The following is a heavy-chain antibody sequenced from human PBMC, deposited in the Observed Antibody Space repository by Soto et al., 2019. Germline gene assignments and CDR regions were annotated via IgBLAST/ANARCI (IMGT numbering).Heavy chain of an antibody. J-gene: IGHJ3*02. CDR1: GFTFSSYA. V-gene: IGHV3-30-3*01. CDR2: ISYDGSNK. Sequence: SCAASGFTFSSYAMHWVRQAPGKGLEWVAVISYDGSNKYYADSVKGRFTISRDNSKNTLYLQMNSLRAEDTAVYYCARDPSPYYYDSSGYWAFDIWGQGTMVTVSS. D-gene: IGHD3-22*01. CDR3: ARDPSPYYYDSSGYWAFDI.